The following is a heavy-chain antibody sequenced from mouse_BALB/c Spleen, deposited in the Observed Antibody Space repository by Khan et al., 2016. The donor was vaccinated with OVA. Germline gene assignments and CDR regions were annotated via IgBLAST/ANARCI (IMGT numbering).Heavy chain of an antibody. CDR3: AREGDDGGLAY. J-gene: IGHJ3*01. Sequence: EVELVESGGGLVQPGGSLKLSCATSGFTFSDYYMYWVRQTPEKRLEWVAYLSNRGPTTYYPDTVRGRFTISRDNATNTLYLQMSRRESEDTAMYYCAREGDDGGLAYWGQGTLVTDSA. D-gene: IGHD2-3*01. CDR1: GFTFSDYY. V-gene: IGHV5-12*02. CDR2: LSNRGPTT.